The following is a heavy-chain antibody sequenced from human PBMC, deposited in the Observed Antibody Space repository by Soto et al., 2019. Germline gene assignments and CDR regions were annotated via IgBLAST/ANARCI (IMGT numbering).Heavy chain of an antibody. V-gene: IGHV3-21*01. Sequence: GGSLRLSCAASGFTFSSYSMNWVRQAPGKGLEWVSSISSSSSYIYYADSVKGRFTISRDNAKNSRYLQMNSLRAEDTAVYYCARAIRRPRYWGAFDIWGQGTMVTVSS. D-gene: IGHD2-8*02. CDR2: ISSSSSYI. CDR3: ARAIRRPRYWGAFDI. J-gene: IGHJ3*02. CDR1: GFTFSSYS.